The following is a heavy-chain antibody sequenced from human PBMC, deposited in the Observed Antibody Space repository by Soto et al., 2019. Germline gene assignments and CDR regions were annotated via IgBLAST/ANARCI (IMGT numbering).Heavy chain of an antibody. CDR3: AREGVVVVPAGMDV. Sequence: PSETLSLTCTVSGGSVSSGSYYWSWIRQPPGKGLEWIGYIYYSGTTNYNPSLKSRVTISVDTSKNQFSLKLSSVTAADTAVYYCAREGVVVVPAGMDVWGQGTTVTSP. D-gene: IGHD2-15*01. J-gene: IGHJ6*02. CDR1: GGSVSSGSYY. CDR2: IYYSGTT. V-gene: IGHV4-61*01.